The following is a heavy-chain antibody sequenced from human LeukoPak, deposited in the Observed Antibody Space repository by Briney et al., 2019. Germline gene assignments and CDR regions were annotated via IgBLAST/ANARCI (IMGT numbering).Heavy chain of an antibody. CDR1: GFTFSSYW. Sequence: PGGSLRLSCAASGFTFSSYWMHWVRQAPGKGLVWVSRINSDGSSTSYADSVKGRFTISRDNAKNTLYLQMNSLRAEDTAVYYCVRLYYYGSGSYWNFDYWGQGTLVTVSS. J-gene: IGHJ4*02. CDR2: INSDGSST. D-gene: IGHD3-10*01. CDR3: VRLYYYGSGSYWNFDY. V-gene: IGHV3-74*01.